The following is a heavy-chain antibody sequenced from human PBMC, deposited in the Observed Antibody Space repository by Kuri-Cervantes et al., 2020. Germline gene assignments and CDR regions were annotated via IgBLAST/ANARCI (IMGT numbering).Heavy chain of an antibody. V-gene: IGHV1-18*01. Sequence: ASVKVSCKASGYTFTSYGISWVRQAPGQGLEWMGWISAYNGNTNYAQKLQGRVTMTTDTSTSTAYMELRSLRSEDTAVYYCARVRTPYCSSTSCYDAFDIWGQGTMVTVSS. J-gene: IGHJ3*02. CDR1: GYTFTSYG. CDR2: ISAYNGNT. CDR3: ARVRTPYCSSTSCYDAFDI. D-gene: IGHD2-2*01.